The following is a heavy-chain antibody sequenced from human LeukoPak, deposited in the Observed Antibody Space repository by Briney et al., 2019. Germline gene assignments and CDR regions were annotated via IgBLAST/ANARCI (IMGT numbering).Heavy chain of an antibody. CDR1: GGSISSYY. V-gene: IGHV4-59*08. J-gene: IGHJ4*02. CDR3: ARQGIAGDY. CDR2: IYYSGST. D-gene: IGHD1-20*01. Sequence: SETLSLTCTVSGGSISSYYWSWIRQPPGKGLEWIGYIYYSGSTNYSPSLKSRVTISVDTSKNQFSLKLSSVTAADTAVYYCARQGIAGDYWGQGTLVTVSS.